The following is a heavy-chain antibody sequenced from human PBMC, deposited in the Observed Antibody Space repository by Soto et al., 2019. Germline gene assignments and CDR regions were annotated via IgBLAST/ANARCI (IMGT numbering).Heavy chain of an antibody. Sequence: SETLSLTCAFYCGSFSGYYWSWIRQPPRKVLEWSGEINHSGSTNYNPSLKSRVTISVDTSKNQFSLKLSSVTAADTAVYYCARGCSLPRITIFGVVIPTDDGYYYMDVWGKGTTVTVSS. CDR3: ARGCSLPRITIFGVVIPTDDGYYYMDV. CDR2: INHSGST. V-gene: IGHV4-34*01. D-gene: IGHD3-3*01. CDR1: CGSFSGYY. J-gene: IGHJ6*03.